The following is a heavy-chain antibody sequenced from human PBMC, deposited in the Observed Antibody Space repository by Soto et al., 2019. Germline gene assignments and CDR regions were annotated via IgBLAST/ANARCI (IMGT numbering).Heavy chain of an antibody. CDR1: GFTFSSYS. J-gene: IGHJ4*02. D-gene: IGHD1-26*01. V-gene: IGHV3-48*01. CDR3: ARPRGWGDFDY. Sequence: EVQLVESGGGLVQPGGSLRLSCAASGFTFSSYSMNWVRQAPGKGLEWVSYISSSSTTIYYADSVKGRFTISRDSAKNSLDLQMNSLRAEDTAVYYCARPRGWGDFDYWGQGTLVTVSS. CDR2: ISSSSTTI.